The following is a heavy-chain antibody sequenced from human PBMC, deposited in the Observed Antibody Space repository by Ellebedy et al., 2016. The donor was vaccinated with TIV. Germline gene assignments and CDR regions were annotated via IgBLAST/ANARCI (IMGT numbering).Heavy chain of an antibody. Sequence: PGGSLRLSCAASGFSFSSYAMTWVRQAPGKGLEWVSGIVGSGAQKYADSVKGRFTISRDNSKSPLALQMNSLRAEDTAVYFCAKDRTPGDGYWVFDYWGQGTLVTVSS. J-gene: IGHJ4*02. D-gene: IGHD5-18*01. CDR2: IVGSGAQ. CDR3: AKDRTPGDGYWVFDY. V-gene: IGHV3-23*01. CDR1: GFSFSSYA.